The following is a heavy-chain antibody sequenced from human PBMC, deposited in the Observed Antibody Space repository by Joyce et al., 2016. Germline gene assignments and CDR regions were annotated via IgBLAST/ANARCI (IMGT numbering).Heavy chain of an antibody. J-gene: IGHJ4*02. CDR2: INPRSGGT. D-gene: IGHD7-27*01. CDR1: GDTFSGYI. V-gene: IGHV1-2*02. Sequence: QVHLVQSGAEVKKPGASVEVSCTTSGDTFSGYIIHWVRQAPGQGREWMGWINPRSGGTNYAQNLQGRFTMTRDASINTVYMELRRLRSDDTAKYYCAKNRAGAGDSEGAYFFDYWGLGTLVTVSS. CDR3: AKNRAGAGDSEGAYFFDY.